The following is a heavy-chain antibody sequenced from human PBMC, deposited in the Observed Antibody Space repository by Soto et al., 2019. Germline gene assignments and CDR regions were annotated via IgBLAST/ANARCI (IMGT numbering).Heavy chain of an antibody. Sequence: QVQLVQSGAEVKKPGSSVKVSCKASGGTFSSYTISWVRQAPGQGLEWMGRIIPILGIANYAQKFQGRVTITADKPTSTAYMELSSLRSEDTAVYYCAGYLGWNDDNRFDPWGQGTLVTVSS. D-gene: IGHD1-1*01. J-gene: IGHJ5*02. V-gene: IGHV1-69*02. CDR3: AGYLGWNDDNRFDP. CDR1: GGTFSSYT. CDR2: IIPILGIA.